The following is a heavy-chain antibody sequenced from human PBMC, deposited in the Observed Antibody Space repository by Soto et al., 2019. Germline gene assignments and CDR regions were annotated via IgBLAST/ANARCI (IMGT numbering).Heavy chain of an antibody. CDR2: ISGSGGST. D-gene: IGHD1-26*01. J-gene: IGHJ5*02. CDR1: GFTFSSYA. V-gene: IGHV3-23*01. Sequence: GGSLRLSCAASGFTFSSYAMSWVRQAPGKGLERVSAISGSGGSTYYADSVKGRFTISRDNSKNTLYLQMNSLRAEDTAVYYCAKKLEEVEGGVGRGWFDTWGQGTLVTVSS. CDR3: AKKLEEVEGGVGRGWFDT.